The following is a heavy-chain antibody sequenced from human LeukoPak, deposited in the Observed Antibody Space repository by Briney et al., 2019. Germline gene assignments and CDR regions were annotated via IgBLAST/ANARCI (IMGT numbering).Heavy chain of an antibody. CDR2: ISYDGRNK. Sequence: GGSLRLSCAASGFTFNNYAMNWVRKAPGKGLEWVAVISYDGRNKHYPDSVKGRFTISRDISTDTLWLQMDSLRTEDTAVYYCAKGPLRGTAAAIDYWGQGTLVTVSS. CDR1: GFTFNNYA. CDR3: AKGPLRGTAAAIDY. V-gene: IGHV3-30*18. D-gene: IGHD2-2*01. J-gene: IGHJ4*02.